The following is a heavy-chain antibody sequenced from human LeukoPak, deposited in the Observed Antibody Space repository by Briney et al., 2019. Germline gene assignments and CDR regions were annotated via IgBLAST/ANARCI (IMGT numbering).Heavy chain of an antibody. Sequence: ASVKVSCMVSGYRFTTYYIHWVRQAPGQGLEWMGIITPHSGATTYAQSFQDRVTMTRDMSTGTVYVELSSLTSEDTAVYYCARDHELWSLDYWGQGTLVIVSS. D-gene: IGHD3-10*01. CDR3: ARDHELWSLDY. J-gene: IGHJ4*02. CDR1: GYRFTTYY. V-gene: IGHV1-46*01. CDR2: ITPHSGAT.